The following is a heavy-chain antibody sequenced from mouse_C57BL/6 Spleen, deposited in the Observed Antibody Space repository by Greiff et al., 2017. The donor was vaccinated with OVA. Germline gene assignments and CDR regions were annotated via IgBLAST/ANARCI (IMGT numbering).Heavy chain of an antibody. D-gene: IGHD2-2*01. CDR2: INPSNGGT. V-gene: IGHV1-53*01. CDR1: GYTFTSYW. CDR3: ARSRGMVTTYFDF. Sequence: VQLQQPGTELVKPGASVKLSCKASGYTFTSYWMHWVKQRPGQGLEWIGNINPSNGGTNYNEKFKSKATLTVDTSSSTAYMQLSSLTSEDAAVYYCARSRGMVTTYFDFWGTGTTVTVSA. J-gene: IGHJ1*03.